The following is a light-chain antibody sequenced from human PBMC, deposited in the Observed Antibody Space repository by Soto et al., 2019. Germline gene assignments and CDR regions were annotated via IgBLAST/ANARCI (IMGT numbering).Light chain of an antibody. CDR2: DAS. Sequence: DIQMTQSPSTLSAYVGDRVTITCRASQSISSWLAWYQQKPGKAPKLLIYDASSLESGVPSRFSGSGSGTEFTLTISSLQPDDFATYYCQQYNSYSHTFGQGTKVDIK. J-gene: IGKJ1*01. CDR3: QQYNSYSHT. CDR1: QSISSW. V-gene: IGKV1-5*01.